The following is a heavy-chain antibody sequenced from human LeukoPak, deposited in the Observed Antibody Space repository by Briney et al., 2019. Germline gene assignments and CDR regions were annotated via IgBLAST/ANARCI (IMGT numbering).Heavy chain of an antibody. CDR3: ARSLYNWSDFGLGFY. J-gene: IGHJ4*02. CDR2: INAGNGNT. CDR1: GYTFTSYA. V-gene: IGHV1-3*01. Sequence: ASVKVSFKASGYTFTSYAMHWVRQAPGQRLEWMGWINAGNGNTKYSQKFQGRVTITRDTSASTAYMELSSLRSEDTAVYYCARSLYNWSDFGLGFYWGQGTLVTVSS. D-gene: IGHD1-20*01.